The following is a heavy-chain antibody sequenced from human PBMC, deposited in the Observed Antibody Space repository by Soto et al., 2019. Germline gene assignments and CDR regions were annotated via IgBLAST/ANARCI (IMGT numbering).Heavy chain of an antibody. J-gene: IGHJ4*02. V-gene: IGHV4-4*02. D-gene: IGHD3-3*01. Sequence: PSETLSLTCAVSGDSISSGNWLSWVRQPPGKGLEWIGEIFHNGRTNYNPSLKSRVTMSVDKSKNQFSLSLNSVTAAVTAVYYCARDPNFYSFDYWGRGTLVTVSS. CDR1: GDSISSGNW. CDR2: IFHNGRT. CDR3: ARDPNFYSFDY.